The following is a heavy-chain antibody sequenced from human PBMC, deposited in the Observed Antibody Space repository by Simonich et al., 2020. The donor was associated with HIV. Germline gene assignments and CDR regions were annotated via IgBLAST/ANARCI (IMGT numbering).Heavy chain of an antibody. CDR3: AREGAMLDDAFDV. V-gene: IGHV1-2*02. J-gene: IGHJ3*01. CDR2: INPMSGGA. Sequence: QVQLVQSGAEVKNPGASVKVSCKASGYTFTDNPMHWVRQAPGQGLEWMGWINPMSGGADYAQNFKGRVTITRDTSMSTAYMELSSLTSDDTAVYFCAREGAMLDDAFDVWGQGTMLTVSS. D-gene: IGHD3-10*02. CDR1: GYTFTDNP.